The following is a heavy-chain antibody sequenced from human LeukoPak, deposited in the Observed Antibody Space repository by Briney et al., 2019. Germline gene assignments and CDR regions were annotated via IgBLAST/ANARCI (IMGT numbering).Heavy chain of an antibody. V-gene: IGHV4-4*02. CDR2: VEVSGRT. CDR1: GGSISSTNW. CDR3: AREGGPYRPLDY. Sequence: SETLSLTCGVSGGSISSTNWWTWVRQPPGEGLEWIGEVEVSGRTNYNPSLESRVTISVDMSANHISLKLTSVTAADTAVYYCAREGGPYRPLDYSGQGTLVTVSS. J-gene: IGHJ4*02.